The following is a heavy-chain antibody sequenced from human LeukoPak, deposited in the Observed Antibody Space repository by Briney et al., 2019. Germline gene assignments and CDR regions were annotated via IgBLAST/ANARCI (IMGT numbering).Heavy chain of an antibody. V-gene: IGHV3-30*04. CDR3: ARVRYGDYGYFQH. Sequence: GGSLRLSCAASGFTFSGYAMHWVRQAPGKGLEWVAVISYDGSNKYYADSVKGRFTISRDNSKNTLYLQMNSLRAEDTAVYYCARVRYGDYGYFQHWGQGTLVTVSS. D-gene: IGHD4-17*01. CDR1: GFTFSGYA. CDR2: ISYDGSNK. J-gene: IGHJ1*01.